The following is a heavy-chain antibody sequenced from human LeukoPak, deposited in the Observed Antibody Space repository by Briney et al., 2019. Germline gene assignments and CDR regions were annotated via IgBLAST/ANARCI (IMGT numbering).Heavy chain of an antibody. V-gene: IGHV3-33*01. CDR3: ARAESPLITMIVVVTSYYFDY. CDR1: GFTFSSYG. D-gene: IGHD3-22*01. Sequence: GGSLRLSCAASGFTFSSYGMHWVRQAPGKGLEWVAVIWYDGSNKYYADSVKGRFTISRDNSKNTLYLQMNSLRAEDTAVYYCARAESPLITMIVVVTSYYFDYWGQGTLVTVSS. CDR2: IWYDGSNK. J-gene: IGHJ4*02.